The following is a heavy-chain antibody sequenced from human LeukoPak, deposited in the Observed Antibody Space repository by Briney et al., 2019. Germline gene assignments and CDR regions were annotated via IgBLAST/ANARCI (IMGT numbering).Heavy chain of an antibody. CDR2: IYYSGST. V-gene: IGHV4-59*01. Sequence: SETLSLTCTVSGGSISSYYWSWIRQPPGKGLEWIGYIYYSGSTNYNPSLKSRVTISVDTSKNQFSLKLSSVTAADTAVYYCARGDHGDYFGRFDYWGQGTLVTVSS. CDR1: GGSISSYY. D-gene: IGHD4-17*01. J-gene: IGHJ4*02. CDR3: ARGDHGDYFGRFDY.